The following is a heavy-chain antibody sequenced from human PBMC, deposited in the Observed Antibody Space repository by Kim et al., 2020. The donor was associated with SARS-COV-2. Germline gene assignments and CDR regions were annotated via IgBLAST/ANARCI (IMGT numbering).Heavy chain of an antibody. D-gene: IGHD5-18*01. CDR3: ASRDRYGQIPYYYYGMDV. CDR2: ICYDGSNK. V-gene: IGHV3-33*01. Sequence: GGSLRLSCAASGFTFSSYGMHWVRQAPGKGLEWVAVICYDGSNKYYADSVKGRFTISRDNAKNTLYLQMNSLRAEDTAVYYCASRDRYGQIPYYYYGMDVWGRGTTVTVSS. J-gene: IGHJ6*02. CDR1: GFTFSSYG.